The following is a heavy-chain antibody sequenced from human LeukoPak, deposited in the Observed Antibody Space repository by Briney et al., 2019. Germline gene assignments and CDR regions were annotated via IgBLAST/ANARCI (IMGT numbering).Heavy chain of an antibody. J-gene: IGHJ4*02. CDR3: ARDRKWELDY. Sequence: GASVKVSCKASGYTFTSYGISWVRQAPGQGLEWMGIINPSGGSTSCAQKFQGRVTMTRDTSTSTVYMELSSLRSEDTAVYYCARDRKWELDYWGQGTLVTVSS. CDR2: INPSGGST. CDR1: GYTFTSYG. D-gene: IGHD1-26*01. V-gene: IGHV1-46*01.